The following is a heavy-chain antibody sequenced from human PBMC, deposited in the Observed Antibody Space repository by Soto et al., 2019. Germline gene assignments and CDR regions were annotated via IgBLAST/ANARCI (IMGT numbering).Heavy chain of an antibody. Sequence: GASVKVSCKASGYTFAAYAIHWVRQAPGQRPEWMGWINPGNANTAYSQTLQGRVSFTSDTSATTIYMALSRLRSEDTAVYYCVRDQGIGVASFFDYWGQGTLVTVSS. J-gene: IGHJ4*02. CDR3: VRDQGIGVASFFDY. CDR1: GYTFAAYA. CDR2: INPGNANT. V-gene: IGHV1-3*01. D-gene: IGHD6-19*01.